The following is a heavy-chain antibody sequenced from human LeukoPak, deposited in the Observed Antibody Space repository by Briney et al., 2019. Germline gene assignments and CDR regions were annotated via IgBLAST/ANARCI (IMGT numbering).Heavy chain of an antibody. Sequence: ASVKVSCKASGYTFTGYYMRWVRQAPGQGLEWMGWINPNSGGTNYAQKFQGRVTMTRDTSISTAYMELSRLRSDDTAVYYCARGNWNVRGFDYWGQGTLVTVSS. V-gene: IGHV1-2*02. CDR1: GYTFTGYY. D-gene: IGHD1-1*01. CDR2: INPNSGGT. CDR3: ARGNWNVRGFDY. J-gene: IGHJ4*02.